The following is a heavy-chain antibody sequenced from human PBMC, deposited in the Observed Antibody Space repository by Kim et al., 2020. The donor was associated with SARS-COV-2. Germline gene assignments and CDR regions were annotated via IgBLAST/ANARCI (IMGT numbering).Heavy chain of an antibody. D-gene: IGHD6-13*01. CDR1: GGSISSSSYY. J-gene: IGHJ4*02. Sequence: SETLSLTCTVSGGSISSSSYYWGWIRQPPGKGLEWIGSIYYSGSTYYNPSLKSRVTISVDTSKNQFSLKLSSVTAANTAVYYCARFDIAAAEFDYWGQGTLVTVSS. CDR2: IYYSGST. CDR3: ARFDIAAAEFDY. V-gene: IGHV4-39*01.